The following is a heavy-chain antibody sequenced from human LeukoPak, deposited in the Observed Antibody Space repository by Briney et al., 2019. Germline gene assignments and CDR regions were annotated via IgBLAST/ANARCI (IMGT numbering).Heavy chain of an antibody. CDR3: ARSNYYASEGRFDP. Sequence: SETLSLTCTVSGGSVSSGNYYWNCLPQHPGKSLEWIGYIYYSGSTSYNPSLSSRVTISVTSKNQFSLKLTSVTAADTAVYYCARSNYYASEGRFDPWGQGTLVTVSS. V-gene: IGHV4-31*03. J-gene: IGHJ5*02. D-gene: IGHD3-10*01. CDR2: IYYSGST. CDR1: GGSVSSGNYY.